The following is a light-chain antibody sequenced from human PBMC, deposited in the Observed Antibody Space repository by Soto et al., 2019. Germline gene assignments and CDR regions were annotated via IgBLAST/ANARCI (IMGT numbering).Light chain of an antibody. J-gene: IGKJ1*01. CDR1: QCITNC. V-gene: IGKV1-5*01. CDR3: QQLSSYST. Sequence: DIPVTQSSSTLAASVGDRVTITCRARQCITNCLAWYQQKPGKAPKLLIYEASRLERGVPSRFSGSGSGTEFTLTISSLQPDDFATYYCQQLSSYSTFGQGTKVDIK. CDR2: EAS.